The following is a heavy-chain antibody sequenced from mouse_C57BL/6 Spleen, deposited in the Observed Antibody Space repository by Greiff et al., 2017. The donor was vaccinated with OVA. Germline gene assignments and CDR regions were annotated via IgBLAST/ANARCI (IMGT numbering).Heavy chain of an antibody. CDR2: IDPSDSET. Sequence: VQLQQPGAELVRPGSSVTLSCKASGYTFTSYCMHWVTQRPIPGLEWIGNIDPSDSETHYNQKFKDKATLTVDKSSSTAYMQLSSLTSEDSAVYYCARAIYYYGSSFYFDYWGQGTTLTVSS. J-gene: IGHJ2*01. CDR3: ARAIYYYGSSFYFDY. V-gene: IGHV1-52*01. D-gene: IGHD1-1*01. CDR1: GYTFTSYC.